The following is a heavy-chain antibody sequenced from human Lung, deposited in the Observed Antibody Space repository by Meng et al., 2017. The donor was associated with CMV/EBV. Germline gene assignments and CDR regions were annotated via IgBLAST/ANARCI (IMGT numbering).Heavy chain of an antibody. D-gene: IGHD3-22*01. V-gene: IGHV4-59*11. J-gene: IGHJ4*02. Sequence: GSLRLXCTVSGDSISSHYWSWIRLPPGKGLEWIGYIHYSGSSSYNPSLKSRVTMSLDTSKNEFSLKLRSVTAADTAVYYCARGRTPAYYDSSGYYYDWGQGTLVTSPQ. CDR3: ARGRTPAYYDSSGYYYD. CDR1: GDSISSHY. CDR2: IHYSGSS.